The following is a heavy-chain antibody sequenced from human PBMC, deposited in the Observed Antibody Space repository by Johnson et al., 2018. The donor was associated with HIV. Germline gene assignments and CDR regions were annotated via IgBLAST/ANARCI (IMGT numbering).Heavy chain of an antibody. Sequence: QMLLVESGGDLVQPGGSLRLSCAASGFTFSNYAMHWVRQAPGKGLEWVAIISYDGTYNYYADSVKGRFTISRDNSKNTLYLQMNSLRAEDTAVYYCVRPAAAGRDDAFDIWGQGTMVTVSS. D-gene: IGHD6-13*01. CDR3: VRPAAAGRDDAFDI. J-gene: IGHJ3*02. CDR1: GFTFSNYA. CDR2: ISYDGTYN. V-gene: IGHV3-30*04.